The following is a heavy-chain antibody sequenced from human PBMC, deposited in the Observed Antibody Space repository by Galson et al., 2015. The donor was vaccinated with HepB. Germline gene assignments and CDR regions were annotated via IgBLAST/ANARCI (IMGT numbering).Heavy chain of an antibody. CDR1: GGSISSSQW. Sequence: SETLSLTCAVSGGSISSSQWWSWVRQPPGKGLEWIGEIYHSGSTNYNPSLKSRVTISVDKSKNQFSLKVNSVTAADTAVYYCAASNDLAWLIYFDYWGQGTLVTVSS. CDR2: IYHSGST. CDR3: AASNDLAWLIYFDY. J-gene: IGHJ4*02. V-gene: IGHV4-4*02. D-gene: IGHD6-19*01.